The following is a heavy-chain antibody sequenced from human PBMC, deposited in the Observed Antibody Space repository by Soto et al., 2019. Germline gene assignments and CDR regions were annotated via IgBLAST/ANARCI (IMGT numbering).Heavy chain of an antibody. V-gene: IGHV1-46*01. CDR2: MNPNSGNT. J-gene: IGHJ4*02. D-gene: IGHD3-10*01. Sequence: ASVKVSCKASGYTFTSYYIHWVRQAPGQGLEWMGIMNPNSGNTSYAQKFQGRVTMTRDTSTSTAYMELSSLRSEDTAVYYCAGDGDGAGRGGKVFDCWGQG. CDR1: GYTFTSYY. CDR3: AGDGDGAGRGGKVFDC.